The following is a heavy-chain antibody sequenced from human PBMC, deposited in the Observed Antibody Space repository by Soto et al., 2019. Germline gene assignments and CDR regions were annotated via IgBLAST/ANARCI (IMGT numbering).Heavy chain of an antibody. J-gene: IGHJ6*02. V-gene: IGHV3-7*03. Sequence: LRLSFAASGXTFSSYWMSWVRQAPGKGLEWVANIKQDGSEKYYVDSVKGRFTISRDNAKNSLYLQMNSLRAEDTAVYYCARDDSSSWYYYYGMDVWGQGTTVTVSS. CDR2: IKQDGSEK. D-gene: IGHD6-13*01. CDR1: GXTFSSYW. CDR3: ARDDSSSWYYYYGMDV.